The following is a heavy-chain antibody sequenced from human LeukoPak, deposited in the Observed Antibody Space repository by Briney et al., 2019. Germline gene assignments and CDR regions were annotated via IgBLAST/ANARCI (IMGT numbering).Heavy chain of an antibody. CDR1: GGSISSGGYY. D-gene: IGHD5-18*01. Sequence: SETLSLTCTVSGGSISSGGYYWSWIRQPPGKGLEWIGYIYHSGSTYYNPSLKSRVTISVDRSKNQFSLKLSSVTAADTAVYYCARGAPDRSYGWEGAFDIWGQGTMVTVSS. CDR2: IYHSGST. V-gene: IGHV4-30-2*01. J-gene: IGHJ3*02. CDR3: ARGAPDRSYGWEGAFDI.